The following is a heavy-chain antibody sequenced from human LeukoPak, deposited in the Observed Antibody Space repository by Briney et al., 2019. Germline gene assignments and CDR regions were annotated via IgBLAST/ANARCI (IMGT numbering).Heavy chain of an antibody. CDR1: GYTFTSYA. J-gene: IGHJ4*02. Sequence: ASVKVSCKASGYTFTSYAMHWVRQAPGQRLEWMGWINAGNGNTKYSQKFQGRVTITRDTSASTAYMELSSLRSEDTAVYYCARDQSIAVAGTFGQWGQGTLVTVSS. D-gene: IGHD6-19*01. CDR3: ARDQSIAVAGTFGQ. V-gene: IGHV1-3*01. CDR2: INAGNGNT.